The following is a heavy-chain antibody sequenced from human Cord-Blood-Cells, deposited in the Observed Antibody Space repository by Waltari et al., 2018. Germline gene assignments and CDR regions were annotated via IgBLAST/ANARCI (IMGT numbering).Heavy chain of an antibody. V-gene: IGHV3-7*01. CDR1: GFTFSSYW. Sequence: EVQLVESGGGLVQPGGSLRLSCAASGFTFSSYWMSWVRQAPGKGLEWVANIKQEGSEKYYVDSVKGRFTISRDNAKNSLYLQMNSLRAEDTAVYYCARAHPGYSSSWYYWGQGTLVTVSS. J-gene: IGHJ4*02. D-gene: IGHD6-13*01. CDR3: ARAHPGYSSSWYY. CDR2: IKQEGSEK.